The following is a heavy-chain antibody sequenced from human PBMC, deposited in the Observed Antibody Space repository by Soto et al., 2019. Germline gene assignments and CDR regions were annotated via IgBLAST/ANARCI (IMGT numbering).Heavy chain of an antibody. CDR3: ARDGDCSSTSCLYYYYYGMDV. J-gene: IGHJ6*02. D-gene: IGHD2-2*01. V-gene: IGHV3-21*01. CDR2: ISSSSSYI. Sequence: EVQLVESGGGLAKPGGSLRLSCAASGFTFSSYSMNWVRQAPGKGLEWVSSISSSSSYIYYADSVKGRFTISRDNAKNSLYLQMNSLRAEDTAVYYCARDGDCSSTSCLYYYYYGMDVWGQGTTVTVSS. CDR1: GFTFSSYS.